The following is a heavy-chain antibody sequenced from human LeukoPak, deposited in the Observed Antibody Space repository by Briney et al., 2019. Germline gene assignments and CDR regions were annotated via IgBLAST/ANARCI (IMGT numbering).Heavy chain of an antibody. CDR1: GGXISNSNYH. V-gene: IGHV4-39*01. D-gene: IGHD1-26*01. CDR3: ARLISGSPADY. Sequence: SETLSLTCTVSGGXISNSNYHWGWIRQPPGKGLQWIGSIYHSGNTYYNPSLKSRVTISVDTSKNQFSLKLNSMTAADTAVYYCARLISGSPADYWGQGTLVTVSS. CDR2: IYHSGNT. J-gene: IGHJ4*02.